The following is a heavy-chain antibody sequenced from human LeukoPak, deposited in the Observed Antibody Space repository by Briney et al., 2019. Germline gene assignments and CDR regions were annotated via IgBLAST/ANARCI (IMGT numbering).Heavy chain of an antibody. V-gene: IGHV4-61*02. CDR1: GGSISSGSYY. D-gene: IGHD5-12*01. CDR2: IYTSGST. J-gene: IGHJ4*02. CDR3: ARAHYSGYDYFDY. Sequence: PSQTLSLTCTVSGGSISSGSYYWSWIRQPAGKGLEWIGRIYTSGSTNYNPSLKSRVTISVDTSKNQFSLKLSSVTAADTAVYYCARAHYSGYDYFDYWGQGTLVTVSS.